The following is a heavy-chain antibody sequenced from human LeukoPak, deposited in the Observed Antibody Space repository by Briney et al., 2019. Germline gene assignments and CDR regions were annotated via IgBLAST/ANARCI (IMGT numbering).Heavy chain of an antibody. CDR1: GYTFTSFD. V-gene: IGHV1-69*04. Sequence: ASVKVSCKASGYTFTSFDINWVRQATGQGLEWMGRIIPILGIANYAQKFQGRVTITADKSTSTAYMELSSLRSEDTAVYYCARDPGEPFDYWGQGTLVTVSS. CDR2: IIPILGIA. CDR3: ARDPGEPFDY. D-gene: IGHD3-16*01. J-gene: IGHJ4*02.